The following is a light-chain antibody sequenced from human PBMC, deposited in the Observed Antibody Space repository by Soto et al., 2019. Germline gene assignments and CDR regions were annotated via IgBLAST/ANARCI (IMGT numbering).Light chain of an antibody. CDR1: QLGERH. V-gene: IGLV3-1*01. CDR3: QAWDRNAWV. Sequence: SYELTQTPSVSVSPGQTASITCSGHQLGERHVSWYQQKTGQSPVLVMYQATRRPSGIPERYSGSNSGNTATLTISGTQSMDEADYYCQAWDRNAWVFGGGTKLTVL. J-gene: IGLJ3*02. CDR2: QAT.